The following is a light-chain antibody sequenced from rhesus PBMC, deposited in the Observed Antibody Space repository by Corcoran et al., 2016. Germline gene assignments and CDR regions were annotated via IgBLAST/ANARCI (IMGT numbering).Light chain of an antibody. CDR2: AAS. V-gene: IGKV1S12*01. CDR3: QHYYDNPLT. J-gene: IGKJ4*01. CDR1: HNIYSN. Sequence: QMTQSPSALSASVGDRVTISCRASHNIYSNLAWYQQKPGKAPKLLIYAASRLQTGIPSRFSGSGSGTDFTLTISILQPEDSAAYYCQHYYDNPLTFGGGTKVDLK.